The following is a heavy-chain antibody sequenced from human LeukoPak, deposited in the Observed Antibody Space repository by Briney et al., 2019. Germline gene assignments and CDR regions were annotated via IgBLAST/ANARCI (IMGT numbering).Heavy chain of an antibody. D-gene: IGHD3-3*01. CDR2: ISSSGSTI. J-gene: IGHJ3*02. Sequence: GGSLRLSCAASGFTFSSYEMNWVRQAPGKGLEWVSYISSSGSTIYYADSVKGRFTISRDNAKNSLYLQMNSLRAEDTAVYYCASSERYDFWSGYYRDDAFDIWGQGTMVTVPS. CDR3: ASSERYDFWSGYYRDDAFDI. V-gene: IGHV3-48*03. CDR1: GFTFSSYE.